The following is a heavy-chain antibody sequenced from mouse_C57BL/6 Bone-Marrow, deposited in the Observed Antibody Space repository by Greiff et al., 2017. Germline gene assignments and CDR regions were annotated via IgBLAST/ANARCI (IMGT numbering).Heavy chain of an antibody. J-gene: IGHJ3*01. CDR2: IYPGDGDT. CDR3: ASLGYDYVFFAY. V-gene: IGHV1-80*01. D-gene: IGHD2-4*01. Sequence: VKLMESGAELVKPGASVKISCKASGYAFSSYWMNWVKQRPGKGLEWIGQIYPGDGDTNYNGKFKGKATLTADKSSSTAYMQLSSLTSEDSAVYFCASLGYDYVFFAYWGQGTLVTVSA. CDR1: GYAFSSYW.